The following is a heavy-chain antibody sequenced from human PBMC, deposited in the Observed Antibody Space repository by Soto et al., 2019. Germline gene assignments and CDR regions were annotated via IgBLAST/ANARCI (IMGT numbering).Heavy chain of an antibody. CDR3: ARVDNGVFDY. CDR2: IYYSGST. D-gene: IGHD1-20*01. CDR1: GGCMRSAVDY. V-gene: IGHV4-31*03. J-gene: IGHJ4*02. Sequence: HSDSMSLACTVSGGCMRSAVDYWSWIRQHPGKGLEWIGYIYYSGSTYYNPSLKSRVTISVDTSKNQFSLKLSSVTAADTAVYYCARVDNGVFDYWGQGTLVTVSS.